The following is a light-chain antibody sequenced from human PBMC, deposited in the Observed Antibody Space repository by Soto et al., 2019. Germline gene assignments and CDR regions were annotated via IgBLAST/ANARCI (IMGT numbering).Light chain of an antibody. Sequence: QSVLTQPASVSGSPGQSITISCTGTSSDVGGYNHVSWYQQHPGKAPKLMIYEVSNRPSGVSNRFSGSKSGITASLTISGLQAEDEADYYCTSYTSNTTPYVFGTGTKVTVL. CDR2: EVS. V-gene: IGLV2-14*01. CDR3: TSYTSNTTPYV. J-gene: IGLJ1*01. CDR1: SSDVGGYNH.